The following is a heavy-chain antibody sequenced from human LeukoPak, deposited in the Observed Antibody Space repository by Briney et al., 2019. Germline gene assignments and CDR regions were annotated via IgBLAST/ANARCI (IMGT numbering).Heavy chain of an antibody. J-gene: IGHJ4*02. CDR1: GFTFSSYG. Sequence: GGSLRLSCAASGFTFSSYGMSWVRQAPGKGLEWVANIKQDGSEKYYVDSVKGRFTISRDNAKNSLYLQMNSLRAEDTAVYYCARRSNHYYGSGSYYSLPFDYWGQGTLVTVSS. V-gene: IGHV3-7*01. D-gene: IGHD3-10*01. CDR2: IKQDGSEK. CDR3: ARRSNHYYGSGSYYSLPFDY.